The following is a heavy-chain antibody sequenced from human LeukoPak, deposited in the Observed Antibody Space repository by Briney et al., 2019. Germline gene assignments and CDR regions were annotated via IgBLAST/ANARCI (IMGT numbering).Heavy chain of an antibody. CDR3: ATYDFWSGYYTH. D-gene: IGHD3-3*01. V-gene: IGHV1-24*01. CDR1: GYTLTELS. Sequence: ASVKVSCKVSGYTLTELSMHWVRQGPGKGLEWMGGFDPEDGETIYAQKFQGRVTMTEDKSTDTAYMELSSLRSEDTAVYYCATYDFWSGYYTHWGQGTLVTVSS. CDR2: FDPEDGET. J-gene: IGHJ4*02.